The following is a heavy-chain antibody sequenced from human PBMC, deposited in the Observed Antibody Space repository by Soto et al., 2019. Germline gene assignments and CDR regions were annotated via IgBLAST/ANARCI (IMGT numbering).Heavy chain of an antibody. V-gene: IGHV4-59*01. D-gene: IGHD5-12*01. J-gene: IGHJ6*02. CDR1: GGSISSYY. CDR2: IYYSGST. CDR3: ARDRVGIAATRTGDYYYYYGMDV. Sequence: SETLSLTCTVSGGSISSYYWSWIRQPPGKGLEWIGYIYYSGSTNYNPSLKSRVTISVDTSKNQFSLKLSSVTAADTAVYYCARDRVGIAATRTGDYYYYYGMDVWGQGTTVTVSS.